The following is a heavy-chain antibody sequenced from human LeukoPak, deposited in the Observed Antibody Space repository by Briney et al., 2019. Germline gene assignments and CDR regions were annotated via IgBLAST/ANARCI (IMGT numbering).Heavy chain of an antibody. CDR3: ARHSRPLFDY. D-gene: IGHD6-13*01. CDR1: GGSISSSSYY. J-gene: IGHJ4*02. CDR2: IYYSGST. V-gene: IGHV4-39*01. Sequence: PSETLSRTCTVYGGSISSSSYYWGWVRQPPGKGLEWIGSIYYSGSTYYNPSLKSRVTISVDTSKNQFSLKLSSVTAADTAVYYCARHSRPLFDYWGQGTLVTVSS.